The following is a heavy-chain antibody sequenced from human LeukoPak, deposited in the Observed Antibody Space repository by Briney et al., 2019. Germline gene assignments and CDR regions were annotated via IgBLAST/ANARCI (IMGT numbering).Heavy chain of an antibody. D-gene: IGHD3-10*01. V-gene: IGHV4-34*01. CDR1: GGSFSGYY. Sequence: SETLSLTCAVYGGSFSGYYWSWIRQPPGKGLEWIGEINHSGSTDYNPSLKSRVTISVDTSKKQFSLNLSSVTAADTAMYYCASPWGYGSGIWGQGTLVTVSS. J-gene: IGHJ4*02. CDR2: INHSGST. CDR3: ASPWGYGSGI.